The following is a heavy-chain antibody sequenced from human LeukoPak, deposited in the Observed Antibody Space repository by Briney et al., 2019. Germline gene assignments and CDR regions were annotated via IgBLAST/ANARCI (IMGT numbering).Heavy chain of an antibody. CDR1: GGSISSSSYY. D-gene: IGHD1-1*01. J-gene: IGHJ6*02. Sequence: SETLSLTCTVSGGSISSSSYYWGWIRQPPGKGLEWIASIYYSGSTYYNPSLKSRVTISVDTSKNQFSLNLTSVTAADTAVYYCARRSIQYYAMDVWGQGTTVTVSS. CDR2: IYYSGST. V-gene: IGHV4-39*01. CDR3: ARRSIQYYAMDV.